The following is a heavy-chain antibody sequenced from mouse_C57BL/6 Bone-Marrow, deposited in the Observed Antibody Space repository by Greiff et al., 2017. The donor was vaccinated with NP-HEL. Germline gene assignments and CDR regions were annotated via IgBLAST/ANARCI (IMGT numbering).Heavy chain of an antibody. CDR2: LWGVGST. Sequence: VQLVESGPGLVAPSQSLSITCTVSWFSLTSYGVDLVRQSPGKGLEWLGVLWGVGSTNYNSALKSRLSISKDNSKSQVFLKMNSLQTDDTAMYYCASEDYGSSPFAYWGQGTLVTVSA. D-gene: IGHD1-1*01. V-gene: IGHV2-6*01. CDR3: ASEDYGSSPFAY. J-gene: IGHJ3*01. CDR1: WFSLTSYG.